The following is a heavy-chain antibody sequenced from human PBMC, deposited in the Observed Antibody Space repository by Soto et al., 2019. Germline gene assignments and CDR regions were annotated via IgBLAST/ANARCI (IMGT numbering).Heavy chain of an antibody. CDR1: GFTFSTYE. CDR2: ISSSGNSI. V-gene: IGHV3-48*03. Sequence: PGGSLRLSCAASGFTFSTYEMNWVRQAPGKGLDWVSYISSSGNSIYYADSVKGRFTISRDNAKNSLYLQMNSLRADDTAVYYCARTFDNWGQGTLVTVSS. J-gene: IGHJ4*02. CDR3: ARTFDN.